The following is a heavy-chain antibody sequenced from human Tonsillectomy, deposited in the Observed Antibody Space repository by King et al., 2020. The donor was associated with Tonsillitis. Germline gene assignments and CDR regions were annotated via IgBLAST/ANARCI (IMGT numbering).Heavy chain of an antibody. V-gene: IGHV3-23*04. J-gene: IGHJ4*02. CDR2: ISGSGGSK. CDR3: ARNDGFGELFPDGVDY. CDR1: GFTFSSYA. Sequence: VQLVESGGGLVQPGGSLRLSCAVSGFTFSSYAMSWVRQAPGKGLEWVAGISGSGGSKYYADSVKGRFTISRDNSKNTLYVQMNSLRAEDTAVYYCARNDGFGELFPDGVDYWGQGTLVTVSS. D-gene: IGHD3-10*01.